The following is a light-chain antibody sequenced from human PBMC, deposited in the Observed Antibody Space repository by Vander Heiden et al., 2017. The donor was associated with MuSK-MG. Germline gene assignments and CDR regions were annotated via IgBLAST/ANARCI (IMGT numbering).Light chain of an antibody. V-gene: IGLV3-21*02. CDR2: DDS. CDR3: QVWDSSVV. J-gene: IGLJ2*01. CDR1: NIGSKG. Sequence: SSLLTQPPSVSVAPGQTARITCGGNNIGSKGVHWYQQRPGQAPVLVVYDDSDRPSGIPERFSGSNSGNTATLTISRVEAGDEADYFCQVWDSSVVFGGGTKLTVL.